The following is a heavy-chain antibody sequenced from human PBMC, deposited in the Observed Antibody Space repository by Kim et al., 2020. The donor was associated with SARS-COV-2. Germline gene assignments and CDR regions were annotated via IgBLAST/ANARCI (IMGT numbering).Heavy chain of an antibody. V-gene: IGHV5-51*01. CDR1: GYSFTNSW. CDR2: INPIDFEI. Sequence: GESLKISCEGSGYSFTNSWIGWVRQMPGKGLEVMGIINPIDFEIRYRPSFQGQGTISVDKSSNTAYLQWSSLKASYTAMYYCAKQGCTTTSCHSVDYWGQGPLVTVSS. D-gene: IGHD2-2*01. CDR3: AKQGCTTTSCHSVDY. J-gene: IGHJ4*02.